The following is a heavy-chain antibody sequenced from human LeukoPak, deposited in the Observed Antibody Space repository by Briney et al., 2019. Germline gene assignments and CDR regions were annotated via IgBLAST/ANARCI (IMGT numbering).Heavy chain of an antibody. CDR3: ARHGRYIVVGGYFDC. Sequence: PSETLSLTCTVSGGSISSSTDYWGWIRQPPGKGLEWIGTIYDSGRTHYNPSLKSRVTISVDTSKNQFSLKLTSVTAADTAVYYCARHGRYIVVGGYFDCWGQGTLVTVSS. V-gene: IGHV4-39*01. J-gene: IGHJ4*02. D-gene: IGHD2-2*01. CDR1: GGSISSSTDY. CDR2: IYDSGRT.